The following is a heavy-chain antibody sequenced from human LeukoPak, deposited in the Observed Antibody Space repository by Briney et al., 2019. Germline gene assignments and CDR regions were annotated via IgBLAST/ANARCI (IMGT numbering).Heavy chain of an antibody. V-gene: IGHV3-23*01. D-gene: IGHD6-13*01. J-gene: IGHJ5*02. CDR2: ISGSGGST. Sequence: GGSLRLSCAASGFTFTSYALSWLRQAPAKGVEWVSAISGSGGSTYYADSVKGRFFITRNNYKNTLYLQMNGLRAEDTAVYYCAKPRPSYSSSWYDHWGQGTLVTVSS. CDR3: AKPRPSYSSSWYDH. CDR1: GFTFTSYA.